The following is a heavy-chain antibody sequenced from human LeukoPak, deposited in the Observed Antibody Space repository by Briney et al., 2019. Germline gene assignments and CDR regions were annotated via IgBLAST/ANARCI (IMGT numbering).Heavy chain of an antibody. D-gene: IGHD5-18*01. J-gene: IGHJ6*03. V-gene: IGHV1-8*01. Sequence: ASVKVSCKASGYTFTSYDINWVRQATGQGLEWMGWMNPNSGNTGYAQKLQGRVTMTRNTSISTAYMELSSLRSEDTAVYYCARGNFAHRYSYGHNYYYYYMDVWGKGTTVTVSS. CDR2: MNPNSGNT. CDR1: GYTFTSYD. CDR3: ARGNFAHRYSYGHNYYYYYMDV.